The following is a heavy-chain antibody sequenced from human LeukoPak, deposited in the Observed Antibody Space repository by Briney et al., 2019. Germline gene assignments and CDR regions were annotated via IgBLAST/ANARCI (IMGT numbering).Heavy chain of an antibody. Sequence: ASVKVSCKASGYTFTSYDISWVRQATGQGLEWMGWMNPNSGNTGYAQKFQGRVTITRNTSISTAYMELSSLRSEDTAVYYCARAPRAAIRPYYFDYWGQGTLVTVSS. D-gene: IGHD2-2*02. CDR2: MNPNSGNT. V-gene: IGHV1-8*03. J-gene: IGHJ4*02. CDR3: ARAPRAAIRPYYFDY. CDR1: GYTFTSYD.